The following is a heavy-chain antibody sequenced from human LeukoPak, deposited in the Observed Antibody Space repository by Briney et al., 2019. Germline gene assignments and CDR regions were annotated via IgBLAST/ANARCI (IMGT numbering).Heavy chain of an antibody. D-gene: IGHD2-2*01. CDR1: GGTFSSYA. J-gene: IGHJ5*02. Sequence: ASVKVSCKASGGTFSSYAISWVRQAPGQGLEWMGGIIPIFGTANYAQKFQGRVTITTDESTSTAYMELRSLRSDDTAVYYCARGGGRIVVVPAAAGPWGQGTLVTVSS. V-gene: IGHV1-69*05. CDR2: IIPIFGTA. CDR3: ARGGGRIVVVPAAAGP.